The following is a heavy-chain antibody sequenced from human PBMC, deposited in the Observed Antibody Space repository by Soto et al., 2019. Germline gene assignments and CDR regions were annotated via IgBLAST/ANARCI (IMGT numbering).Heavy chain of an antibody. D-gene: IGHD2-15*01. CDR2: IDPSGGGT. CDR1: GYTFTNYY. V-gene: IGHV1-46*01. Sequence: QVQLVQSGAELKKPGASVKVSCKASGYTFTNYYTHWVRQAPGQGLEWKGIIDPSGGGTSYAQKFQGRLTMTRDTSTSTVYMELSSLKSEDTAVYYCARDRVDCSGGNCWRSVEDTWGQGTLVTVSS. CDR3: ARDRVDCSGGNCWRSVEDT. J-gene: IGHJ5*02.